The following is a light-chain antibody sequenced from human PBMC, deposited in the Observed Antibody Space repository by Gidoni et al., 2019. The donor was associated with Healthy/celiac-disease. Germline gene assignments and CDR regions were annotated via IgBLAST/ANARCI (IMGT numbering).Light chain of an antibody. CDR3: QQYNSYPVG. CDR1: QSISSW. CDR2: KAS. J-gene: IGKJ2*03. Sequence: IQLTQSPSTLSASVGDRVTITCRASQSISSWLAWYQQKPGKAPKLLIYKASSLESGVPSRFSGSGSGTEFTLTISSLQPDDFATYYCQQYNSYPVGFGQGTKLEIK. V-gene: IGKV1-5*03.